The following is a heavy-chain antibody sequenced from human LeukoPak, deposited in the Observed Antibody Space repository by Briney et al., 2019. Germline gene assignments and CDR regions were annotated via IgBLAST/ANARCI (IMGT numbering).Heavy chain of an antibody. Sequence: SETLSLTCTVSGGSISSYYWSWIRQPPGKGLEWIGSIYYSGSTYYNPSLKSRVTISVDTSKNQFSLKLSSVTAADTAVYYCARLTVDTIDYWGQGTLVTVSS. CDR3: ARLTVDTIDY. J-gene: IGHJ4*02. CDR2: IYYSGST. V-gene: IGHV4-39*07. D-gene: IGHD5-18*01. CDR1: GGSISSYY.